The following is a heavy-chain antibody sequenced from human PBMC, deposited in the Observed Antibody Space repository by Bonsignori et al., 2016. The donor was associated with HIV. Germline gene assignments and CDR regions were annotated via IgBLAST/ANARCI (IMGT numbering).Heavy chain of an antibody. J-gene: IGHJ4*02. CDR2: IYTSGST. D-gene: IGHD2-2*02. Sequence: WIRQPPGKGLEWIGRIYTSGSTNYNPSLKSRVTISVGTSKNQFSLKLSSVTAADTAVYYCARGRSDCSRTSCYTDYFDCWGQGTLVTVSS. V-gene: IGHV4-61*02. CDR3: ARGRSDCSRTSCYTDYFDC.